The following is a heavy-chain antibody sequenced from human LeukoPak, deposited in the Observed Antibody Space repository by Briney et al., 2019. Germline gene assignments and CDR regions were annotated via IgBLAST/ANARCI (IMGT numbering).Heavy chain of an antibody. Sequence: SETLSLTCTVSGGSISSYDWCWIRQPAGQGLEWIGRIYTSWSTNYNPSLKRRVTMSVYTYKNQFSLTLSSVTAADTAVYSCARDRQTTIFGVVTRHYYYMDVWGKGTTVTVS. J-gene: IGHJ6*03. D-gene: IGHD3-3*01. V-gene: IGHV4-4*07. CDR3: ARDRQTTIFGVVTRHYYYMDV. CDR2: IYTSWST. CDR1: GGSISSYD.